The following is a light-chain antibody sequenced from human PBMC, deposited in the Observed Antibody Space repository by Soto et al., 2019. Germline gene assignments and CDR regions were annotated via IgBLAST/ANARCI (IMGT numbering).Light chain of an antibody. CDR1: QSISSW. Sequence: DIQMTQSPSTLSASVGDSVTITCRASQSISSWLAWYQQKPGKAPKLLIYDASTLESGVPSRFSGSGSGTESTLTISSLQPEDFATYYCQHYNSSPHTFGQGTKVDIK. CDR3: QHYNSSPHT. V-gene: IGKV1-5*01. CDR2: DAS. J-gene: IGKJ1*01.